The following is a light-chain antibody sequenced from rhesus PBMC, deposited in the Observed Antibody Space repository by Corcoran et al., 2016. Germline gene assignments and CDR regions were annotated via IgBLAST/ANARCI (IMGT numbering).Light chain of an antibody. CDR3: QQGYSTPT. CDR2: AAS. J-gene: IGKJ1*01. V-gene: IGKV1-33*02. Sequence: DIQMSQSPSSLSASVGDKVTITCRASQGISIALAWYQQQPGKAPKLLIYAASSLESGVPSRFSCSRSGTDFPLTISSLRPEDFATYYCQQGYSTPTFVRGTKVDIK. CDR1: QGISIA.